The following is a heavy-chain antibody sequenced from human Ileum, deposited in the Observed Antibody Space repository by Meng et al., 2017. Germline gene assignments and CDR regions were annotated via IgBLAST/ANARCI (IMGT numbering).Heavy chain of an antibody. CDR2: INQEGDKI. V-gene: IGHV3-7*01. D-gene: IGHD6-19*01. Sequence: GESLKISCAVSGFTFSDYWMSWVRQPPGKGLEWVACINQEGDKIYYVDSVKGRFTVSRDNAKNSLYLEMNTLRAEDTALYYCARDRSSGWWGLDYWGQGTLVTVSS. J-gene: IGHJ4*02. CDR1: GFTFSDYW. CDR3: ARDRSSGWWGLDY.